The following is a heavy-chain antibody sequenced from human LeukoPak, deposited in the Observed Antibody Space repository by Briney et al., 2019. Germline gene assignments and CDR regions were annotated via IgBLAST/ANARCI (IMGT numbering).Heavy chain of an antibody. D-gene: IGHD3-16*01. CDR1: GGSISSYY. Sequence: SETLSLTCTVSGGSISSYYWSWIRQPPGKGLEWIGYIHYSGSTNYNPSLKSRVTISLDTSKNQLSLKLRSVTAADTAVYYCARRGDLFDYWGQGTLVTVSS. CDR3: ARRGDLFDY. J-gene: IGHJ4*02. CDR2: IHYSGST. V-gene: IGHV4-59*08.